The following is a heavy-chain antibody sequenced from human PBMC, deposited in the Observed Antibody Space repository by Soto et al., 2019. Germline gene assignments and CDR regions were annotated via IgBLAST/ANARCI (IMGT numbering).Heavy chain of an antibody. CDR3: AREYYGSGSQTPFDY. J-gene: IGHJ4*02. CDR2: INPNSGGT. CDR1: GYTFTGYY. Sequence: QVQLVQSGAEVKKPGASVKVSCKASGYTFTGYYMHWVRQAPGQGLEWMGWINPNSGGTNYAQKFQGRVTMTRDTSISTAYMELSSLRSDDTAVYYCAREYYGSGSQTPFDYWGQGTLVTVSS. V-gene: IGHV1-2*02. D-gene: IGHD3-10*01.